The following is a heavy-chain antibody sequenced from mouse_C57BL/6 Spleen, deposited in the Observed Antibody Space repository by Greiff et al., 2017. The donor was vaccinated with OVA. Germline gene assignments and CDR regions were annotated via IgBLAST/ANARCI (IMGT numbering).Heavy chain of an antibody. J-gene: IGHJ2*01. CDR2: IDPEDGET. CDR1: GFNIKDYY. V-gene: IGHV14-2*01. CDR3: AREKEEAYYGSRYYFDY. Sequence: VHVKQSGAELVKPGASVKLSCTASGFNIKDYYMHWVKQRTEQGLEWIGRIDPEDGETKYAPKFQGKATITADTSSNTAYLQLSSLTSEDTAVYYCAREKEEAYYGSRYYFDYWGQGTTLTVSS. D-gene: IGHD1-1*01.